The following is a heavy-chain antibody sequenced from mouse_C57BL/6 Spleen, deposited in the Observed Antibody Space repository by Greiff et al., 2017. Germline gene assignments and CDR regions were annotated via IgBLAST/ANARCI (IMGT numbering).Heavy chain of an antibody. V-gene: IGHV1-15*01. J-gene: IGHJ1*03. CDR1: GYTFTDYE. CDR2: IDPETGGT. CDR3: TDYYGSSYWYFDV. Sequence: QVQLQQSGAELVRPGASVTLSCKASGYTFTDYEMHWVKQTPVHGLEWIGAIDPETGGTASNQKFKGKAILTADKSSSTAYMELRSLTSEDSAVYDGTDYYGSSYWYFDVWGTGTTVTVSS. D-gene: IGHD1-1*01.